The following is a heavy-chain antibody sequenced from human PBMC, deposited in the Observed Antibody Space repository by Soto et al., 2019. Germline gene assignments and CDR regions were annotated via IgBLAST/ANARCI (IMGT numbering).Heavy chain of an antibody. J-gene: IGHJ5*02. CDR2: IYYSGST. D-gene: IGHD6-13*01. Sequence: SETLSLTCTVSGGSISSYYWSWIRQPPGKGLEWIGYIYYSGSTNYNPSPKSRVTISVDTSKNQFSLKLSSVTAADTAVYYCARNLEYSSSWYTDNWFAPWGQGTLVTVSS. CDR3: ARNLEYSSSWYTDNWFAP. V-gene: IGHV4-59*01. CDR1: GGSISSYY.